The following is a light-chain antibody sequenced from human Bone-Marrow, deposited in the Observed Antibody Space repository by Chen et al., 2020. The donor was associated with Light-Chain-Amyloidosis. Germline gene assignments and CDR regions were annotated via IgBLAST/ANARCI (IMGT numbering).Light chain of an antibody. CDR2: DAS. J-gene: IGKJ1*01. V-gene: IGKV3-11*01. CDR3: QQRSNWPQRT. Sequence: DIVLTQSPATLSLSPGERATLSCRASQSVRRYLDWYQQKPGQAPRLLIYDASNWASGLPARFSGSGSGTDFTLTISSLEPEDFAVYYCQQRSNWPQRTFGQGTKVEIK. CDR1: QSVRRY.